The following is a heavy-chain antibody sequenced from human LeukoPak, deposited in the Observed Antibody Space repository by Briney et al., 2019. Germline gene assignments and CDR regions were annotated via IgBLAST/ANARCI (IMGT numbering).Heavy chain of an antibody. D-gene: IGHD3-10*01. CDR2: ISAYNGNT. CDR1: GYTFTSYG. CDR3: ARDRKWFGELLCLDY. V-gene: IGHV1-18*01. Sequence: ASVKVSCKASGYTFTSYGISWVRQTPGQGLEWMGWISAYNGNTNYAQKLQGRVTMTTDTSTSTAYMELRSLRSDDTAVYYCARDRKWFGELLCLDYWGQGTLVTVSS. J-gene: IGHJ4*02.